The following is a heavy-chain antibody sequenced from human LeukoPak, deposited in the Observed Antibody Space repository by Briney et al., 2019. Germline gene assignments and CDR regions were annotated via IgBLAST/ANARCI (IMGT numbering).Heavy chain of an antibody. V-gene: IGHV1-18*01. Sequence: ASVKVSCKASGYIFTSYGISWVRQAPGQGLEWMGWISAYNGNTNYAQMLQGRVTMTTDTSTSTAYMELRSLRSDDTAVYYCARSDSGYPNAFDIWGQGTMVTVSS. CDR2: ISAYNGNT. J-gene: IGHJ3*02. D-gene: IGHD5-12*01. CDR1: GYIFTSYG. CDR3: ARSDSGYPNAFDI.